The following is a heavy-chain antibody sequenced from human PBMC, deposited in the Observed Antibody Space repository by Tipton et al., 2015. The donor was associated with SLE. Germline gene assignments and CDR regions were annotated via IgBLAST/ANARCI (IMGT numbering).Heavy chain of an antibody. J-gene: IGHJ4*02. CDR3: ARRHYSGPFDS. CDR1: GGSISFYY. D-gene: IGHD5-12*01. CDR2: IFYSGSS. V-gene: IGHV4-59*08. Sequence: TLSLTCSVSGGSISFYYWSWIRQPPGKGLEWIGYIFYSGSSSYNPSLKSRVTISVDTSKNQFSLKLSSVTAADTAVYYCARRHYSGPFDSWGQGTLVTVSS.